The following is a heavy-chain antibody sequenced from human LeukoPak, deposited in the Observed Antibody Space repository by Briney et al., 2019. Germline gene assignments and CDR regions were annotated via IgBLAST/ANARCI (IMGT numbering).Heavy chain of an antibody. CDR2: IYYSGST. J-gene: IGHJ4*02. D-gene: IGHD6-6*01. V-gene: IGHV4-59*01. CDR3: ARAYSSLSRSPFGY. Sequence: SETLSLTCTVSGGSISSYYWSWIRQPPGNGLEWIGYIYYSGSTNYNPSLKSRVTISVDTSKNQFSLKLSSVTAADTAVYYCARAYSSLSRSPFGYWGQGTLVTVSS. CDR1: GGSISSYY.